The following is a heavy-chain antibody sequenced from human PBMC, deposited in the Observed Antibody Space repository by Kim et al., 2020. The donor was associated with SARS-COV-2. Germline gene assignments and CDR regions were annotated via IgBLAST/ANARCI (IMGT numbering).Heavy chain of an antibody. D-gene: IGHD2-2*01. J-gene: IGHJ6*02. CDR1: GFNFGAYA. CDR3: TRDLSGLDCTSTTCYAYGMDV. CDR2: IWKSDNI. Sequence: SLRLSCVASGFNFGAYAMHWVRKAPGKGLEWVAGIWKSDNIYYADSVKGRFTISRDNAKNSLFLEMTGLRPEDTALYYCTRDLSGLDCTSTTCYAYGMDVWGQGTTVVVSS. V-gene: IGHV3-9*01.